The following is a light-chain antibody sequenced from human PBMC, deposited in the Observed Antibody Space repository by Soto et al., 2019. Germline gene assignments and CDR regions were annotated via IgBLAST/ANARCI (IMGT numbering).Light chain of an antibody. CDR2: RNN. CDR1: SSNIGSNL. V-gene: IGLV1-47*01. J-gene: IGLJ2*01. CDR3: ASWDSSLSVVV. Sequence: QSVLTQSPSASGTPGQRITISCSGSSSNIGSNLVYWYQQIPGTAPKLLIYRNNQRPSGVPDRFSGSKSGTSGSLAISGLLSEDEADYYCASWDSSLSVVVFGGGTKLTVL.